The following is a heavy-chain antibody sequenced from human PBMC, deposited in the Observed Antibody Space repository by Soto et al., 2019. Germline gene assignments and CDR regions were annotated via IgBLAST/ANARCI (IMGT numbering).Heavy chain of an antibody. J-gene: IGHJ4*02. V-gene: IGHV5-51*03. CDR3: ARTDYGSGTFDS. D-gene: IGHD3-10*01. CDR2: IYPGDSDV. Sequence: DVQLVQSGAEVKKPGESLRISCKGSGYDFSAYWINWVRQMPGKGLEWMWTIYPGDSDVRYSPSFQGQVTISVDKSISIAYLQWSSLKAADTAIYYCARTDYGSGTFDSWGQGTLVTVAS. CDR1: GYDFSAYW.